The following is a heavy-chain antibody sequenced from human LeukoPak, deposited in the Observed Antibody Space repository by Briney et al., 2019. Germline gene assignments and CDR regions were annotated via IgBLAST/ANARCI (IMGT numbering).Heavy chain of an antibody. CDR1: GGSISSYY. Sequence: PSETLSLTCTVSGGSISSYYWSWIRQPAGKGLEWIGRIYTSGSTNYNPSLKSRVTISIDTSKNQFSLKLSSVTAADTAVYYCARSARLMKGVVEVTALDDWGQGTLVTVSS. CDR2: IYTSGST. D-gene: IGHD3-3*01. V-gene: IGHV4-4*07. CDR3: ARSARLMKGVVEVTALDD. J-gene: IGHJ4*02.